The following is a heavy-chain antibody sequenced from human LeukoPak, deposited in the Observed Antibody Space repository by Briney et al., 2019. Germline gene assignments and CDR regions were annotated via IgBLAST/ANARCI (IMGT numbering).Heavy chain of an antibody. Sequence: GASVKVSCKASGYTFTSYAISWVRQAPGQGLEWMGRIIPILGIANYAQKFQGRVTITADKSTSTAYMELSSLRSEDTAVYYCARGTDYDFWSGFDYWGQGTLVTVSS. CDR2: IIPILGIA. J-gene: IGHJ4*02. CDR1: GYTFTSYA. CDR3: ARGTDYDFWSGFDY. V-gene: IGHV1-69*04. D-gene: IGHD3-3*01.